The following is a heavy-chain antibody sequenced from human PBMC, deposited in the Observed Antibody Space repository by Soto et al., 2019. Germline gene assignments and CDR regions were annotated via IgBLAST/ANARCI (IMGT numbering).Heavy chain of an antibody. J-gene: IGHJ6*02. CDR3: AADYCLNWGDRYYCGMDV. Sequence: EVQLLESGGGLVQPGGSLRLSCAASGFTFSSYAMSWVRQAPGKGLEWVSAISGSGGSTYYADSVKGRFTISRDNSKNTLYLQMNSLRAEDTAVYYCAADYCLNWGDRYYCGMDVWGQGTTVNVSS. V-gene: IGHV3-23*01. D-gene: IGHD3-10*01. CDR1: GFTFSSYA. CDR2: ISGSGGST.